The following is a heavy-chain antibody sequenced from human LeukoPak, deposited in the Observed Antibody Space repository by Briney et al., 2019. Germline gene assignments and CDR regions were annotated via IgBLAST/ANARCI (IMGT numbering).Heavy chain of an antibody. CDR2: INSDGSST. Sequence: PGGSPRLSCAASGFTFSSYWMHWVRQAPGKGLVWVSRINSDGSSTSYADSVMGRFTISRDNAKNTLYLQMNSLRAEDTAVYYCARDESRDGYKAGDYWGQGTLVTVSS. D-gene: IGHD5-24*01. CDR3: ARDESRDGYKAGDY. V-gene: IGHV3-74*01. J-gene: IGHJ4*02. CDR1: GFTFSSYW.